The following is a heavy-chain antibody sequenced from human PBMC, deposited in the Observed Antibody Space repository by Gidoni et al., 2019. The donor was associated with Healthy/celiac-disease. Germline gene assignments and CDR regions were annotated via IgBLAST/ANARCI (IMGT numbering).Heavy chain of an antibody. Sequence: GFTFSSYGMHWVRQAPGKGLEWVAVIWYDGSNKYYADSVKGRFTISRDNSKNTLYLQMNSLRAEDTAVYYCARDRGWSGYYYFDYWGQGTLVTVSS. V-gene: IGHV3-33*01. J-gene: IGHJ4*02. CDR2: IWYDGSNK. CDR1: GFTFSSYG. D-gene: IGHD3-3*01. CDR3: ARDRGWSGYYYFDY.